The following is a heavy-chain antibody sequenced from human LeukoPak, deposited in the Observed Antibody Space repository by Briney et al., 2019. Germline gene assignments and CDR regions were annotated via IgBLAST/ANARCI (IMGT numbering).Heavy chain of an antibody. Sequence: SETLSLTCTVSGGSISSSSYYWGWIRQPPGKGLEWIGSIYYSGSTYYNPSLKSRVTISVDTSKNQFSLKLSSVTAADTAVYYCARPGIAVETTWYFDLWGRGTLVTVSS. V-gene: IGHV4-39*01. J-gene: IGHJ2*01. D-gene: IGHD6-19*01. CDR1: GGSISSSSYY. CDR3: ARPGIAVETTWYFDL. CDR2: IYYSGST.